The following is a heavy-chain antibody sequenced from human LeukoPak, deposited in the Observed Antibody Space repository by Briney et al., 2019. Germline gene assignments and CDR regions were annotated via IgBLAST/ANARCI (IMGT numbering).Heavy chain of an antibody. CDR2: INPNSGGT. J-gene: IGHJ4*02. CDR3: ARDSHDFWSGTPISGVDY. Sequence: ASLKVSCKASGYTFTGYYMHWVRQAPGQGLEWMGWINPNSGGTNYAQKFQGRVTMTRDTSISTAYMELSRLTSDDTAVYYCARDSHDFWSGTPISGVDYWGQGTLVTVSS. CDR1: GYTFTGYY. V-gene: IGHV1-2*02. D-gene: IGHD3-3*01.